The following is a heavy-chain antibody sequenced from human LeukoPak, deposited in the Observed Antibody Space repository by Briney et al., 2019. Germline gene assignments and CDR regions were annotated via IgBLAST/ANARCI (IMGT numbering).Heavy chain of an antibody. CDR3: ARGGGYCGVDCYGIDY. D-gene: IGHD2-21*01. CDR1: GFTFSTYG. Sequence: GGSLRLSCAASGFTFSTYGMHWVRRAPGKGLEWVAFIRNDGSTKYYADSVKGRFTLSRDNSKNTLYLQINSLRAEDTAVYYCARGGGYCGVDCYGIDYWGQGTLVTVSS. J-gene: IGHJ4*02. CDR2: IRNDGSTK. V-gene: IGHV3-30*02.